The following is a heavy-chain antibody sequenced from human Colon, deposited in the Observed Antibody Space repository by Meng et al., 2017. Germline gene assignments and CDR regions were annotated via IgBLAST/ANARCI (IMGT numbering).Heavy chain of an antibody. J-gene: IGHJ4*02. CDR2: IDHRGSA. D-gene: IGHD4-23*01. CDR1: GAPGSVNSF. CDR3: ARHGGYYQDF. V-gene: IGHV4-4*02. Sequence: VQLQGSGPGLVEPSGTLSPACSVSGAPGSVNSFWSWVRQPPGRGLEWIGQIDHRGSAYYRPSLNSRVTMSLDKSRNQFSLRLTSVTAADTAVYYCARHGGYYQDFWGQGTLVTVSS.